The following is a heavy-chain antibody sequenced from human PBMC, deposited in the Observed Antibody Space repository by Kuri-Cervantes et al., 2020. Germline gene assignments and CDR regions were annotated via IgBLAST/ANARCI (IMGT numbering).Heavy chain of an antibody. CDR3: ARGLLDDAFDI. Sequence: SGPTLVKPTQTLTLTCTFSGFSLSTSGMRASWIRQPPGKALEWLARIDWDDDKFYSTSLKTRLTIPKDTSKNQVVLTMTNMDPVDTATYYCARGLLDDAFDIWGQGTMVTVSS. J-gene: IGHJ3*02. V-gene: IGHV2-70*04. CDR2: IDWDDDK. CDR1: GFSLSTSGMR. D-gene: IGHD2-21*02.